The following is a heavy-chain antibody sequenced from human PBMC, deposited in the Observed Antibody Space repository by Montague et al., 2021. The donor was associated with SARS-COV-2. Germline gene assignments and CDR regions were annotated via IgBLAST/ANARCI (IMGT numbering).Heavy chain of an antibody. CDR2: VDHRGSA. CDR3: ARGQVSVYGVLIMRPAAGPFDV. J-gene: IGHJ3*01. Sequence: SETLSLTCAVYGGSFTDYYWTWIRQAPGKGLEWIGEVDHRGSASYSPSLQGRVSISVDRSKNQFSLNLRSVTAADTAAYYCARGQVSVYGVLIMRPAAGPFDVWGRGTMVLVSP. V-gene: IGHV4-34*01. CDR1: GGSFTDYY. D-gene: IGHD3-3*01.